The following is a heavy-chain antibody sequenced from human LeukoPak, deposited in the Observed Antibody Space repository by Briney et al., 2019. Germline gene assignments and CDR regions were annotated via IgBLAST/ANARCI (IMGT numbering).Heavy chain of an antibody. CDR2: ISSSGTII. Sequence: PGGSLRLSCAVSGFTFSNYEMNWVRQAPGKGLEWVSYISSSGTIIYYADSVKGRFTISRDNAKNSLYLQMNSLRDEDTAVYYCARGLFFDAYWGQGTLVTVSS. CDR3: ARGLFFDAY. CDR1: GFTFSNYE. J-gene: IGHJ4*02. V-gene: IGHV3-48*02. D-gene: IGHD3-3*01.